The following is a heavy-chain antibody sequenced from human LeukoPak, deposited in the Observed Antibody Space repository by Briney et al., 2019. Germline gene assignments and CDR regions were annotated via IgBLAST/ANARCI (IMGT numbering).Heavy chain of an antibody. CDR1: GGSSSGYY. CDR3: ARSRGRSWFDP. D-gene: IGHD2-15*01. Sequence: KPSETLSLTSAVYGGSSSGYYWSWIRQPPGKGLEWIGEINHSGSTNYNPSLKSRVTISVDTSKNQFSLKLSSVTAADTAVYYCARSRGRSWFDPWGQGTLVTVSS. V-gene: IGHV4-34*01. J-gene: IGHJ5*02. CDR2: INHSGST.